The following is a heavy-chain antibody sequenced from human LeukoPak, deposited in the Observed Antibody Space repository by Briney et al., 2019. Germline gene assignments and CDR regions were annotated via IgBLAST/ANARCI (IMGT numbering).Heavy chain of an antibody. J-gene: IGHJ4*02. D-gene: IGHD2-15*01. V-gene: IGHV4-39*07. CDR1: GGSISSSSYY. CDR2: IYYSGST. CDR3: ARVELGYCSGGSCYEDYFDY. Sequence: SETLSLTCTVSGGSISSSSYYWGWIRQPPGKGLEWIGSIYYSGSTYYNPSLKSRVTISVDTSKNQFSLKLSSVTAADTAVYYCARVELGYCSGGSCYEDYFDYWGQGTLVTVSS.